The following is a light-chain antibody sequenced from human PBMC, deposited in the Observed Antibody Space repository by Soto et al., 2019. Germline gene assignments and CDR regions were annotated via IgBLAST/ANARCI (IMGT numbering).Light chain of an antibody. CDR3: QQYNTWPLT. Sequence: EIVLTQSPGTLSLSPGEIATLSCSASQSVSSSYLAWYQQKPGQAPRLLIYGASSRATGIPDRFSGSGSGTDFTLTISRLEPEDFAVYYCQQYNTWPLTFGGGTKVDIK. J-gene: IGKJ4*01. CDR2: GAS. V-gene: IGKV3-20*01. CDR1: QSVSSSY.